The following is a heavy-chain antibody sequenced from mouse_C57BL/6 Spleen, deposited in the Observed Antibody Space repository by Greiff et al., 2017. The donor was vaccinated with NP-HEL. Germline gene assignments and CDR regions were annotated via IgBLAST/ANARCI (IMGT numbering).Heavy chain of an antibody. CDR3: TRDQDYSNPYGMDY. J-gene: IGHJ4*01. CDR1: GFTFSSYA. D-gene: IGHD2-5*01. Sequence: EVKLMESGEGLVKPGGSLKLSCAASGFTFSSYAMSWVRQTPEKRLEWVAYISSGGDYIYYADTVKGRFTISRDNARNTLYLQMSSLKSEDTAMYYCTRDQDYSNPYGMDYWGQGTSVTVSS. CDR2: ISSGGDYI. V-gene: IGHV5-9-1*02.